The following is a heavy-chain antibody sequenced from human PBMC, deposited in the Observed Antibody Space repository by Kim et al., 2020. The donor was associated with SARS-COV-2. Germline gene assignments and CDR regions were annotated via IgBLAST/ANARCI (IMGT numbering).Heavy chain of an antibody. CDR2: IYTSGST. J-gene: IGHJ5*02. V-gene: IGHV4-61*02. D-gene: IGHD2-15*01. CDR1: GGSISSGSYY. Sequence: SETLSLTCTVSGGSISSGSYYWSWIRQPAGKGLEWIGRIYTSGSTNYNPSLKSRVTISVDTSKNQFSLKLSSVTAADTAVYYCARDYPPESGRWFRNWFDPWGQGTLVTVSS. CDR3: ARDYPPESGRWFRNWFDP.